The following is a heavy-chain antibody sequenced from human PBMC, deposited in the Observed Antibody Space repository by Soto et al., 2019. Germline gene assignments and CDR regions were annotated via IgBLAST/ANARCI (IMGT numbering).Heavy chain of an antibody. CDR3: FKVLKTTVTVFDY. CDR2: ARDRANGYTT. D-gene: IGHD4-17*01. CDR1: GFTFSDHY. Sequence: RGSLRLSCAASGFTFSDHYMDWVRHAPGKGLEWVGRARDRANGYTTDDAASVKGRFTVSRDDSKNSVYLQMKSLQTEDTAVYYWFKVLKTTVTVFDYWGQGNLVTVSA. J-gene: IGHJ4*02. V-gene: IGHV3-72*01.